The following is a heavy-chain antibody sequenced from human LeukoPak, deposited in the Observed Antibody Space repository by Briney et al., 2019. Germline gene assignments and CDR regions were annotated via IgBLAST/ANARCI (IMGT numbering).Heavy chain of an antibody. J-gene: IGHJ5*02. CDR2: ISYDGSNK. Sequence: GGSLRLSCAASGFTFSSYAMHWVRQAPGKGLEWVAVISYDGSNKYYADSVKGRFTISRDNSKNTLYLQMNSLRAEDTAVYYCARGGDYGDTVNWFDPWGQGTLVTVSP. CDR3: ARGGDYGDTVNWFDP. D-gene: IGHD4-17*01. CDR1: GFTFSSYA. V-gene: IGHV3-30-3*01.